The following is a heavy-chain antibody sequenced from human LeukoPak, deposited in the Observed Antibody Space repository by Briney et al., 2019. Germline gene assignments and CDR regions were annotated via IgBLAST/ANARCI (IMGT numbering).Heavy chain of an antibody. J-gene: IGHJ4*02. D-gene: IGHD2-2*02. V-gene: IGHV5-10-1*01. CDR3: ARQGRIEYCSSTSCHSPLDY. CDR1: GYSFTSYW. CDR2: IDPSDSYT. Sequence: GESPRISCKGSGYSFTSYWISWVRQMPGKGLEWMGRIDPSDSYTNYSPSFQGHVTISADKSISTAYLQWSSLKASDTAMYYCARQGRIEYCSSTSCHSPLDYWGQGTLVTVSS.